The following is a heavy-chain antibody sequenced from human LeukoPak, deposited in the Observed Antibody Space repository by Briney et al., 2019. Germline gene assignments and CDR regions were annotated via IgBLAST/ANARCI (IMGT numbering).Heavy chain of an antibody. J-gene: IGHJ4*02. V-gene: IGHV3-23*01. CDR3: TKCRASGAVNFDY. D-gene: IGHD1-26*01. CDR1: GFSFTSYA. CDR2: ISGSGSNN. Sequence: GGSLRLSCAASGFSFTSYAMSWVRQAPGQELEWVSTISGSGSNNYHADSVKGRFTISRDNSRHTPYLQMNSLRAEDTAVYYCTKCRASGAVNFDYWGRGTLVTVSS.